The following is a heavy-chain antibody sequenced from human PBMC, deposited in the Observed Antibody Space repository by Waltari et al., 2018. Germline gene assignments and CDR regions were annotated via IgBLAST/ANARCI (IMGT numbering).Heavy chain of an antibody. CDR1: GFTFSSYA. V-gene: IGHV3-23*01. J-gene: IGHJ4*02. CDR2: ISGSGGST. Sequence: EVQLLEAGGGLVQHGGSLRLSRAASGFTFSSYAIRWVRQAPGKGLGWVSAISGSGGSTYYADSVKGRFTISRDNSKNTLYLQMNSLRAEDTAVYYCAKGKIRYFDYWGQGTLVTVSS. CDR3: AKGKIRYFDY.